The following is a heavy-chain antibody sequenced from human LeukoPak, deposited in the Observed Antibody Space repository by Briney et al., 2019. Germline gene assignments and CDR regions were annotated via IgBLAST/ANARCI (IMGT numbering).Heavy chain of an antibody. J-gene: IGHJ4*02. D-gene: IGHD1-26*01. CDR3: ARGDGGSYWGNGGAFDY. CDR1: GGSISSSSYY. V-gene: IGHV4-61*05. CDR2: IYYSGST. Sequence: SETLSLTCTVSGGSISSSSYYWGWIRQPPGKGLEWIGYIYYSGSTNYNPSLKSRVTISVDTSKNQFSLKLSSVTAADTAVYYCARGDGGSYWGNGGAFDYWGQGTLVTVSS.